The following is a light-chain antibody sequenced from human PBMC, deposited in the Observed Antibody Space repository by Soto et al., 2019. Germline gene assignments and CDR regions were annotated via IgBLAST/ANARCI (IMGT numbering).Light chain of an antibody. J-gene: IGKJ2*01. CDR1: QTVSSSH. Sequence: EVVLTQSPGTLSLSPGERATLSCRASQTVSSSHLAWYQQKPGQAPRLLIYGASDRGTDVPERSSGSGSGTDFTLTISRLEPEDFAVYYCQHFGSSPPKYTFGQGTKLEIK. CDR2: GAS. CDR3: QHFGSSPPKYT. V-gene: IGKV3-20*01.